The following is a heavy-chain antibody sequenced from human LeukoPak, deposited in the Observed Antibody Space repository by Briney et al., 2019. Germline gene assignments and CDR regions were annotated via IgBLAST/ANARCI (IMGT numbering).Heavy chain of an antibody. V-gene: IGHV1-69*05. CDR1: GGTFSSYA. CDR3: ARERGYSYGYPDY. J-gene: IGHJ4*02. D-gene: IGHD5-18*01. Sequence: SVKVSCKASGGTFSSYAISWARQAPGQGLEWMGRIIPIFGTANYAQKFQGRVTITTDESTSTAYMELSSLRSEDTAVYYCARERGYSYGYPDYWGQGTLVTVSS. CDR2: IIPIFGTA.